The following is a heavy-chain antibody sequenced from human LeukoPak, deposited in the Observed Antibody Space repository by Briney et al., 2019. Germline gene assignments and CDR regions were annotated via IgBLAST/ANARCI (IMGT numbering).Heavy chain of an antibody. Sequence: SVKVSCKASGGTFSSYAISWVRQAPGQGLEWMGRIIPIFGTANYAQKFQGRVAITTDESTSTAYMELSSLRSEDTAVYYCARGLTEGAGTTGDDYWGQGTLVTVSS. D-gene: IGHD1-1*01. CDR1: GGTFSSYA. J-gene: IGHJ4*02. V-gene: IGHV1-69*05. CDR2: IIPIFGTA. CDR3: ARGLTEGAGTTGDDY.